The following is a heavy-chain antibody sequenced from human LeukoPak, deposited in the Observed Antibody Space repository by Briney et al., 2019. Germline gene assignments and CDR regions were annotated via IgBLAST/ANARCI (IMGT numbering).Heavy chain of an antibody. CDR1: GYTFTGYY. CDR3: ERGGTRAFDL. J-gene: IGHJ3*01. D-gene: IGHD1-26*01. V-gene: IGHV1-2*02. Sequence: ASVKVSCKASGYTFTGYYMHWVRQAPGQGLEWMGWINPNSGGTKYAQKFQGRVTMTRDTSISTAYMELSRLTSDDTAVYYCERGGTRAFDLWGQGTMVSVSS. CDR2: INPNSGGT.